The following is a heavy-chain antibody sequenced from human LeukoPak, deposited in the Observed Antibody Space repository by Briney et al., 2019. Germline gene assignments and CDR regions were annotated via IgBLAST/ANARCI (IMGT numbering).Heavy chain of an antibody. Sequence: KAGGSLRLSCAASGFTFSSYNMNWVRQAPGKGLEWVSSITSSSTYIYYADSVKGRFTISRDNARNSLSLQMNSLRAEDTAVYYCARDPCSGSYGNEYYYYMDVWGKGTTVTISS. J-gene: IGHJ6*03. D-gene: IGHD2-15*01. CDR3: ARDPCSGSYGNEYYYYMDV. CDR2: ITSSSTYI. CDR1: GFTFSSYN. V-gene: IGHV3-21*01.